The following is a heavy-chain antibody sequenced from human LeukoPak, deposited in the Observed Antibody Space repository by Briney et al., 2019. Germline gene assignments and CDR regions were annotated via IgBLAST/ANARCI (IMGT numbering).Heavy chain of an antibody. CDR2: IWYDGSNK. D-gene: IGHD6-6*01. Sequence: GRSLRLSCAASGFTFSSYGMYWVRQAPGKGLEWVAVIWYDGSNKYYADSVKGRFTISRDNSKNTLYLQMNSLRAEDTAVYYCARDRLDSSSSGCDYWGQGTLVTVSS. V-gene: IGHV3-33*01. J-gene: IGHJ4*02. CDR1: GFTFSSYG. CDR3: ARDRLDSSSSGCDY.